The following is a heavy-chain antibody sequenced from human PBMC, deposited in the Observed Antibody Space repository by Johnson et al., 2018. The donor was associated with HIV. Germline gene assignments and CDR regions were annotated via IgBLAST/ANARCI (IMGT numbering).Heavy chain of an antibody. CDR3: ARALRYSGSLWAFDI. Sequence: MLLVESGGGLVQPGGSLRLSCAASGFTFSNYAMHWVRQAPGKGLEYVSAITSNGGSTSYANSVKGRFIISRDNSKNTLYLQMGSLRFEDMAVYYCARALRYSGSLWAFDIWGQGTMVTVSS. CDR2: ITSNGGST. J-gene: IGHJ3*02. CDR1: GFTFSNYA. V-gene: IGHV3-64*01. D-gene: IGHD1-26*01.